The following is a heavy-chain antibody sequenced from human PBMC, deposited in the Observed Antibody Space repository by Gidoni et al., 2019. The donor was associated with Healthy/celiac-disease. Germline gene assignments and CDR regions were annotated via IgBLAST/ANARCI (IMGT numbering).Heavy chain of an antibody. D-gene: IGHD3-22*01. J-gene: IGHJ3*02. CDR2: ISSSSSTI. CDR3: AVDSSGYYVDAFDI. V-gene: IGHV3-48*02. CDR1: GFTFSSYS. Sequence: EVQLAEPGGGLVQPGGSRSLSCAASGFTFSSYSMTWVRQAPGKGLEWVSYISSSSSTIYYADSVKGRFTISRDNAKNSLYLQMNSLRDEDTAVYYCAVDSSGYYVDAFDIWGQGTMVTVSS.